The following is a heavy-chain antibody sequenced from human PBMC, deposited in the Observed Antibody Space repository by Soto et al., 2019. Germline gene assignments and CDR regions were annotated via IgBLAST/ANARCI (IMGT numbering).Heavy chain of an antibody. D-gene: IGHD2-8*01. Sequence: PGVSMRLCCAASGFTFSTYAMSWVRQAPGKGLEWASAISGSGGSTYYADSVKGRFTISRDNAKNTLYLQMNILRVEDTAGYFCATAGYYSFYNWRLGTLVTVSS. CDR1: GFTFSTYA. J-gene: IGHJ1*01. CDR2: ISGSGGST. CDR3: ATAGYYSFYN. V-gene: IGHV3-23*01.